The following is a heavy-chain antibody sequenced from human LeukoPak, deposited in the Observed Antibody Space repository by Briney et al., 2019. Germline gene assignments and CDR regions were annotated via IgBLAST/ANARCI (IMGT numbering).Heavy chain of an antibody. CDR1: GGSISSGGYS. CDR2: INHSGST. CDR3: ARGTYYYGSGPTGIRYFQH. J-gene: IGHJ1*01. Sequence: PSQTLSLTCAVSGGSISSGGYSWSWIRQPPGKGLEWIGEINHSGSTNYNPSLKSRVTISVDTSKNQFSLKLSSVTAADTAVYYCARGTYYYGSGPTGIRYFQHWGQGTLVTVSS. D-gene: IGHD3-10*01. V-gene: IGHV4-30-2*01.